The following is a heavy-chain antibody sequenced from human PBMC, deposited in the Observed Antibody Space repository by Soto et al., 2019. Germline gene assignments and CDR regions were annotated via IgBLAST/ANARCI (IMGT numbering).Heavy chain of an antibody. J-gene: IGHJ5*02. V-gene: IGHV1-69*06. CDR1: GGNFSSYA. CDR3: ARDLVGNLGYCSGGSCSWFDP. Sequence: ASVKISCKASGGNFSSYAISWVRQAPGQGLEWMGGIIPIFGTANYAQKFQGRVTITADKSTSTAYMELSSLRSEDTAVYYCARDLVGNLGYCSGGSCSWFDPWGQGTLVTVSS. D-gene: IGHD2-15*01. CDR2: IIPIFGTA.